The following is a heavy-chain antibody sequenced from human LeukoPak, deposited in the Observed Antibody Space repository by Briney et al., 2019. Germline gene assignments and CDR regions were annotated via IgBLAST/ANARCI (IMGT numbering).Heavy chain of an antibody. CDR1: GGSISSGGYY. Sequence: PSQTLSLTCTVSGGSISSGGYYWRWIRQHPGTGLEWIGYIYYSGSTYYNPSLKSRVTISVDTSKNQFSLKLSSVTAADTAVYYCARGAGFGEPRLDYWGQGTLVTVSS. V-gene: IGHV4-31*03. J-gene: IGHJ4*02. D-gene: IGHD3-10*01. CDR2: IYYSGST. CDR3: ARGAGFGEPRLDY.